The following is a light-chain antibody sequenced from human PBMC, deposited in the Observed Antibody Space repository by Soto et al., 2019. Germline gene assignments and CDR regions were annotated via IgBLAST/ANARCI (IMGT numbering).Light chain of an antibody. CDR1: QTISSW. Sequence: DIQMTQSPSTLSASAGERVTLTCRASQTISSWVAWYQQKPGKAPKLLLYKASSLESGAPSRVSGSGSGTEFTLTISSLQPDDVATYDCQQYNSHPPWTFGQGTKVDIK. V-gene: IGKV1-5*03. CDR3: QQYNSHPPWT. CDR2: KAS. J-gene: IGKJ1*01.